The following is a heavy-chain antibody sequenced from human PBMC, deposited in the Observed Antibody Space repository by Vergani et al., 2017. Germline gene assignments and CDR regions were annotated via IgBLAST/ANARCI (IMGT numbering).Heavy chain of an antibody. Sequence: LEESGGGSVKPGGSLRLSCAASGFKFIDHYMSCIRHAPGKGLEWVSHISPGSSTVSYTDSVTGRFTVSRDNDNNSLTLDMTTLRVEDTAFYYCAKNPGISTTRHYYAMDVWGQGTTVTVSS. CDR3: AKNPGISTTRHYYAMDV. CDR2: ISPGSSTV. D-gene: IGHD1-1*01. V-gene: IGHV3-11*04. CDR1: GFKFIDHY. J-gene: IGHJ6*02.